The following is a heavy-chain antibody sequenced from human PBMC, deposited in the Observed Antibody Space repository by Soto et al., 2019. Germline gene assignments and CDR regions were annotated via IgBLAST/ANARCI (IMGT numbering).Heavy chain of an antibody. CDR2: TYHSGNH. J-gene: IGHJ5*02. Sequence: QLQLQESGSRLVKSSETLSLTCGVSGDTISTGGYSWAWIRQPPGKALEWIGHTYHSGNHYYNPSLNSRVIITVASYNNQSALKLSSGTAADTAVYYFSREAYVDDVSYFDPWGQGTLVTVSS. CDR1: GDTISTGGYS. V-gene: IGHV4-30-2*01. D-gene: IGHD5-18*01. CDR3: SREAYVDDVSYFDP.